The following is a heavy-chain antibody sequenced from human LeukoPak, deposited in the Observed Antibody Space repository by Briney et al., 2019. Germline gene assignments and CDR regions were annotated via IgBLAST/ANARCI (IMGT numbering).Heavy chain of an antibody. CDR1: GFTFSSYA. J-gene: IGHJ4*02. CDR3: AKYQCSGSACYPKEFDY. CDR2: ISGSGGTT. D-gene: IGHD2-15*01. V-gene: IGHV3-23*01. Sequence: PGGSLRLSCAASGFTFSSYAMTWVRQAPGKGLEWVSVISGSGGTTFYADSVKGRFTISRDNSKNTLYLQMNSLRADDTAVYYCAKYQCSGSACYPKEFDYWGQGTLVTVSS.